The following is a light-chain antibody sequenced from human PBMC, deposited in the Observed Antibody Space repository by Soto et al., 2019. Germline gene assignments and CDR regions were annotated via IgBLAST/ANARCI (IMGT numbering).Light chain of an antibody. CDR3: ASYGGNDNVL. V-gene: IGLV2-8*01. Sequence: QSVLTQPPSASGSPGQSVTISCTGTSSDVGGYDYVSWYQQHPGKAPKLMMFEVSKRPSGVPDRFSGSKFGNTASLTVSGLQDEDEADYYCASYGGNDNVLFGGGTKLTVL. CDR2: EVS. CDR1: SSDVGGYDY. J-gene: IGLJ2*01.